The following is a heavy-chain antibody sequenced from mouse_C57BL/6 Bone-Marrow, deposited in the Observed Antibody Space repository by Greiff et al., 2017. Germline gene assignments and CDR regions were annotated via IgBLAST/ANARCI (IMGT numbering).Heavy chain of an antibody. Sequence: QVPLKECGPGILQPSQTLSLTCSFSGFSLRTFGMGVGWIRQPSGKGLEWLAHIWWGDDKYYHPALKRRPTISKDTTKNQVVLKIANVDTADTATYYCALDSSGSYAMDYWGQGTSVTVSS. V-gene: IGHV8-8*01. J-gene: IGHJ4*01. CDR3: ALDSSGSYAMDY. D-gene: IGHD3-2*02. CDR2: IWWGDDK. CDR1: GFSLRTFGMG.